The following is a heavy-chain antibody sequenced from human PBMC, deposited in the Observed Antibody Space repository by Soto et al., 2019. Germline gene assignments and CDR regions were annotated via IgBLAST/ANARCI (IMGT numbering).Heavy chain of an antibody. CDR2: ISYDGSIK. J-gene: IGHJ4*02. D-gene: IGHD6-13*01. CDR3: ARSGGSSWPANRYFEY. Sequence: GGSLRLSCAASGFTFSRYSMHWVRHAPGKGLKWVTLISYDGSIKYYADSVKGRFAVSRDNSHNTLYVQMNSLTAEDTALYYCARSGGSSWPANRYFEYWGPGTLVTVSS. V-gene: IGHV3-30*03. CDR1: GFTFSRYS.